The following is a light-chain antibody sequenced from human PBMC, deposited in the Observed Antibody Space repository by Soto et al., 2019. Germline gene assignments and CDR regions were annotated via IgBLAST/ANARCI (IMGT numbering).Light chain of an antibody. Sequence: DIQMTQSPSSLSASVADSSTITCRASQGISSFLNWYQQKPGKAPTLLIHAASNLQRGVPTRFSGSGSGTDVSLTVSSLQPDYFATYYCEQSYNNPWPCGQVT. CDR1: QGISSF. CDR3: EQSYNNPWP. V-gene: IGKV1-39*01. CDR2: AAS. J-gene: IGKJ1*01.